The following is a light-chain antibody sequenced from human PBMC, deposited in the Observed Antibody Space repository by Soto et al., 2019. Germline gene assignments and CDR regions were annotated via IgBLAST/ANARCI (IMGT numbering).Light chain of an antibody. CDR3: CSYAGSSCYV. CDR1: SSDVGFYKL. V-gene: IGLV2-23*01. J-gene: IGLJ1*01. Sequence: QSGLTQPASVSGSPGQSITISCTGTSSDVGFYKLVSWYQHRPGKAPKFILYEGSQRPSGGSNRFSGSKSGNTASLTISALQAEDEAYYYCCSYAGSSCYVFGSGTTVTVL. CDR2: EGS.